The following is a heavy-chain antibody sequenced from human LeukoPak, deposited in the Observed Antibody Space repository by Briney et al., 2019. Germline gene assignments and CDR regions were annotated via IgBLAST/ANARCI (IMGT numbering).Heavy chain of an antibody. V-gene: IGHV3-23*01. Sequence: GGSLRLSCGASGFTFSRYAMSWVRQAPGKGLQWVSEIGGSGGAIYYADSVKGRFTISRDNSKNTLYLQMNSLRAEDTAVYYCASSLGRTPPDYWGQGTLVTVSS. CDR3: ASSLGRTPPDY. D-gene: IGHD2-2*01. J-gene: IGHJ4*02. CDR1: GFTFSRYA. CDR2: IGGSGGAI.